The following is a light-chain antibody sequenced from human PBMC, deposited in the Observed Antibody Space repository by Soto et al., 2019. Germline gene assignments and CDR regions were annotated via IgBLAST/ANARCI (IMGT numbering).Light chain of an antibody. V-gene: IGKV3-15*01. CDR3: HQYYDYPPLI. Sequence: EIVMTQSPATLSVSPGERATLSCRASRNINRKLAWYHQKPGQAPRLLISGASTRATGIPARFSGSGSGTEFTLPISSLQSDDFAVYYCHQYYDYPPLIFGGGTKVEIK. CDR2: GAS. J-gene: IGKJ4*01. CDR1: RNINRK.